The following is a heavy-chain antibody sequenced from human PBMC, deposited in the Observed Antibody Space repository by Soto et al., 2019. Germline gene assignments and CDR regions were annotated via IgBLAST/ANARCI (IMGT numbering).Heavy chain of an antibody. CDR3: ASPPPHYYYYGMDV. V-gene: IGHV1-69*12. CDR2: IIPIFGTA. Sequence: QVQLVQSGAEVKKPGSSVKVSCKASGGTFSSYAISWVRQAPGQGLEWMGGIIPIFGTANYAQKFQGRVTIXAXEXXSTAYMELSSLRSEDTAVYYCASPPPHYYYYGMDVWGQGTTVTVSS. CDR1: GGTFSSYA. J-gene: IGHJ6*02.